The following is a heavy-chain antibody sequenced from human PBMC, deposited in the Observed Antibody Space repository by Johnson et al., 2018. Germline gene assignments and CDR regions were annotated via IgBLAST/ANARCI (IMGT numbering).Heavy chain of an antibody. V-gene: IGHV4-34*01. CDR3: ARVNSNYDYYDYGMDV. D-gene: IGHD4-11*01. CDR2: INHSGST. Sequence: QVQLQQWGAGLLKPSETLSLTCAVYGGSFSGYYWSWIRQPPGKGLEWIGEINHSGSTNYNPSLKSRVTISVDTSKNQFSLKLSSVTAADTAVYYCARVNSNYDYYDYGMDVGGQGTTVTVSS. CDR1: GGSFSGYY. J-gene: IGHJ6*02.